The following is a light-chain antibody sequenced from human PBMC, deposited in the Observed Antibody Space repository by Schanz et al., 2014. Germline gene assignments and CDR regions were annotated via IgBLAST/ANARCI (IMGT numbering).Light chain of an antibody. Sequence: QSALTQPASVSGSPGQSITLSCTGTSSDVGGYNYVSWYQHHPGKAPKLMIYDVNSRPSGVSNRFSGSKSGNTASLTISGLQAEDEADYHCSSHTAITTAVVFGGGTKLTVL. V-gene: IGLV2-14*03. CDR1: SSDVGGYNY. J-gene: IGLJ2*01. CDR3: SSHTAITTAVV. CDR2: DVN.